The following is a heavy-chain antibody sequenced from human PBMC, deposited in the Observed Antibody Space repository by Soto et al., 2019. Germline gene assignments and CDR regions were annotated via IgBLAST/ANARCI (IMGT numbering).Heavy chain of an antibody. V-gene: IGHV3-7*01. CDR3: ARFLLLWFGELSGFDY. D-gene: IGHD3-10*01. J-gene: IGHJ4*02. CDR1: GFTFSSYW. CDR2: IKQDGSEK. Sequence: GGSLRLSCASSGFTFSSYWMSLVRQAPGKGLEWVANIKQDGSEKYYVDSVKGRFTISRDNAKNSLYPQMNSLRAEDTAVYYCARFLLLWFGELSGFDYWGQGTLVTVSS.